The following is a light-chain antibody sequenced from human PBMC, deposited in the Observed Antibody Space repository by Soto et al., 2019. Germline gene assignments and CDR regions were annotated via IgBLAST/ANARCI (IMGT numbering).Light chain of an antibody. V-gene: IGKV3-15*01. CDR1: QSVSSIY. Sequence: EIVLTQSPGTLSLSPGERATLSCRASQSVSSIYFAWYQQKPGQAPRLLIYGATTRATGIPARFSGSGTGTEFTITISSLQSEDFEVYYGQQYNNWPITFGQGTRLEIK. J-gene: IGKJ5*01. CDR2: GAT. CDR3: QQYNNWPIT.